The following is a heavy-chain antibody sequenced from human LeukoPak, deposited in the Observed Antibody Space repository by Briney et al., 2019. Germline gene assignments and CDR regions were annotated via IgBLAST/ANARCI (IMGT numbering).Heavy chain of an antibody. CDR1: GFTFSSYG. V-gene: IGHV3-33*06. CDR2: IWYDGSNK. D-gene: IGHD3-3*02. J-gene: IGHJ4*02. Sequence: SGGSLRLSCAASGFTFSSYGMHWVREAPGKGLEGVAVIWYDGSNKYYADSVKGRFTISRDNSKNTLYLQMNSLRAEDTAVYYCAKDKALTSLDYWGQGTLVTVSS. CDR3: AKDKALTSLDY.